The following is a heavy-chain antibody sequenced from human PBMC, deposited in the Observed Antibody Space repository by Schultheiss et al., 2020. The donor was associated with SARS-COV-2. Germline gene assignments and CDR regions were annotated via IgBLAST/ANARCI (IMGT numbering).Heavy chain of an antibody. CDR2: IGTAGDT. J-gene: IGHJ4*02. V-gene: IGHV3-13*01. D-gene: IGHD2-8*02. CDR3: ARNKDRTDLPAH. Sequence: GESLKISCAASGFTFSSYGMHWVRQATGKGLEWVSAIGTAGDTYYPGSVKGRFTISRENAKNSLYLQMNSLRAEDTAFYYCARNKDRTDLPAHWGQGTLVTVSS. CDR1: GFTFSSYG.